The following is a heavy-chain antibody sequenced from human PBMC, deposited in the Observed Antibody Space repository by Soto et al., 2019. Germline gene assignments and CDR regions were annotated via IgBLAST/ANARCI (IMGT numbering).Heavy chain of an antibody. CDR3: AAYNTSRHAAFDI. V-gene: IGHV3-7*01. CDR1: GFTFKTYW. D-gene: IGHD1-20*01. J-gene: IGHJ3*02. Sequence: PGGSLRLSCEVSGFTFKTYWMSWVRQAPGKGLEWLANMNEDANKKYYVDSVKGRLTILGDSAGSALFLRMDSLRAEDTAVYFCAAYNTSRHAAFDIWGRGTLVTVSS. CDR2: MNEDANKK.